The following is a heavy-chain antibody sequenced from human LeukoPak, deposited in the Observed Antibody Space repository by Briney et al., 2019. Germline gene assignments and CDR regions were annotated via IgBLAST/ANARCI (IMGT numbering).Heavy chain of an antibody. CDR1: GFSLSNARMG. J-gene: IGHJ4*02. V-gene: IGHV2-26*01. D-gene: IGHD3-3*01. Sequence: ESGPTLVNPTETLTLTCTVSGFSLSNARMGVSWIRQPPGKALEWLAKIFSNEAKFYSTSLKSKLTISKVTSKSQVVLTMTNMDPVDTATYYCARIRHYEFWSGYSLGYWGQGTLVTVSS. CDR3: ARIRHYEFWSGYSLGY. CDR2: IFSNEAK.